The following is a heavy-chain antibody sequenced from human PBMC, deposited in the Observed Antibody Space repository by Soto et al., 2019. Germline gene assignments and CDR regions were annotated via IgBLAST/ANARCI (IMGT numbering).Heavy chain of an antibody. D-gene: IGHD3-16*01. Sequence: LALTWTLSGDSVTSGDYYCSRIRQPPGKGLGWIGYIYYSGNTNYSPSLKSRVAISLDTSHNQFSLKLSSVTAADTAVYFCARCPVHTSMIYWFEHLRQGTLATVSS. CDR3: ARCPVHTSMIYWFEH. CDR2: IYYSGNT. CDR1: GDSVTSGDYY. J-gene: IGHJ5*01. V-gene: IGHV4-61*08.